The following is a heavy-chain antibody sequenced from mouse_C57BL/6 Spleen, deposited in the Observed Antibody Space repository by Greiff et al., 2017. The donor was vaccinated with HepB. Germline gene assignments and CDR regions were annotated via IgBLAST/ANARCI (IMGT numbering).Heavy chain of an antibody. V-gene: IGHV2-2*01. CDR1: GFSLTSYG. CDR2: IWSGGST. CDR3: ARKAVGDYYAMDY. Sequence: VKLVESGPGLVQPSQSLSITCTVSGFSLTSYGVHWVRQSPGKGLEWLGVIWSGGSTDYNAAFISRLSISKDNSKSQVFFKMNSLQADDTAIYYCARKAVGDYYAMDYWGQGTSVTVSS. J-gene: IGHJ4*01.